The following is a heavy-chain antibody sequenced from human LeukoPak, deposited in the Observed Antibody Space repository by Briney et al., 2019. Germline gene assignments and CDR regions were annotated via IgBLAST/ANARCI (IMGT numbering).Heavy chain of an antibody. CDR3: ARGGVGATYYFDY. J-gene: IGHJ4*02. Sequence: GASVKVSCKVSGYTLTELSMHWVRQAPGQGLEWMGWINPNSGGTNYAQKFQDRVTMTRDTSISTADMELSRLRSDDTAVYYCARGGVGATYYFDYWGQGTLVTVSS. V-gene: IGHV1-2*02. CDR2: INPNSGGT. CDR1: GYTLTELS. D-gene: IGHD1-26*01.